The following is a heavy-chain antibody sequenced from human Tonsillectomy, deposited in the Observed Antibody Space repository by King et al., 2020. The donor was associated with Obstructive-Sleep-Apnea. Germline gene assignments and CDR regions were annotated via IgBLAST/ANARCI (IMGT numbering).Heavy chain of an antibody. CDR1: GFTFSTYR. D-gene: IGHD2-2*01. J-gene: IGHJ4*02. CDR2: ISSGSSYI. V-gene: IGHV3-21*01. Sequence: VQLVESGGGLVKPGGSLRLSCAASGFTFSTYRMNWVRQAPGKGLEWVSSISSGSSYIYYEDSVEGRFTISRDNAKNSRYLQLNSRRAEETAVYYCAREGSTSFDYWGQGTLVTVSS. CDR3: AREGSTSFDY.